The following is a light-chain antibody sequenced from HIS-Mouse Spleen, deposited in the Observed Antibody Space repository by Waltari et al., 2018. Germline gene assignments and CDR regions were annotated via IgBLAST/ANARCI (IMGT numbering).Light chain of an antibody. CDR3: NSRDSSGNHWV. J-gene: IGLJ3*02. CDR2: GKN. V-gene: IGLV3-19*01. Sequence: SSELTQDPAVSVALGQTVRITCQGDSLRSHYESWYQQKPGQAPLLVLYGKNNRPSGIPDRFSGSSSGNTASLTITGAQAEDEADYYCNSRDSSGNHWVFGGGTKLTVL. CDR1: SLRSHY.